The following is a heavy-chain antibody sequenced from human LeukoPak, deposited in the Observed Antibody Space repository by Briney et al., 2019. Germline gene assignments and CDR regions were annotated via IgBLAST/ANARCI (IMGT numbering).Heavy chain of an antibody. D-gene: IGHD3-22*01. CDR3: ARHSPDYYDSSGYYDY. CDR2: INHSGST. CDR1: GGSFSGYY. J-gene: IGHJ4*02. V-gene: IGHV4-34*01. Sequence: SETLSLTCAVYGGSFSGYYWSWIRQPPGKGLEWIGEINHSGSTNYNPSLKSRVTISVDTSKNQFSLKLSSVTAADTAVYYCARHSPDYYDSSGYYDYWGQGTLVTVS.